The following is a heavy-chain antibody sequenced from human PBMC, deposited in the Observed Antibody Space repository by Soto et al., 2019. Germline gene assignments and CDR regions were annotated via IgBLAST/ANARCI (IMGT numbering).Heavy chain of an antibody. Sequence: SETLSLTCTVSGGSVTSSSYYWSWIRQPPGKGLEWIGYIYHRGTTSYSPSLKSRVTISADMSKNQFSLKLSSVTAADTAVYYCARAIRRGGGFDYWGQGTLVTVSS. CDR1: GGSVTSSSYY. CDR3: ARAIRRGGGFDY. D-gene: IGHD3-10*01. J-gene: IGHJ4*02. V-gene: IGHV4-61*01. CDR2: IYHRGTT.